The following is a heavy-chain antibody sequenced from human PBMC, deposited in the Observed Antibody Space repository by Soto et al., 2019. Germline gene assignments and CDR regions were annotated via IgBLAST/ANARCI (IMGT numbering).Heavy chain of an antibody. Sequence: QLQLQESGPGLVKPSETLSLTCTVSGGSISSSSYYWGWIRQPPGKGLEWIGSIYYSGSTYYNPSLKSRVTISVDTSKNQFSMKLSSVTAADTAVYYCAILKFVPWLEFDYWGQGTLVTVSS. D-gene: IGHD6-19*01. CDR1: GGSISSSSYY. J-gene: IGHJ4*02. CDR3: AILKFVPWLEFDY. V-gene: IGHV4-39*01. CDR2: IYYSGST.